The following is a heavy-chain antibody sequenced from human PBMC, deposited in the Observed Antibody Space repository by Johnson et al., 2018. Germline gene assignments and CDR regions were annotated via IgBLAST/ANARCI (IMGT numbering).Heavy chain of an antibody. D-gene: IGHD3-22*01. Sequence: VQLQESGGGLVQPGGSXRLSCAVSGFTFSTYLMHWVRQAPGKGLVWVSRINSDGSSTSYADSVKGRFTISRDNAKNTLYLQMDSLRADDTAVYYCARVSGYDAFDIWGQGTMVTVSS. CDR2: INSDGSST. J-gene: IGHJ3*02. CDR1: GFTFSTYL. CDR3: ARVSGYDAFDI. V-gene: IGHV3-74*01.